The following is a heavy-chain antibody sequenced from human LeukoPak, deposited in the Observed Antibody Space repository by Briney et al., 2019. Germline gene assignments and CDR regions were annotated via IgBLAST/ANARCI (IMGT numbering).Heavy chain of an antibody. V-gene: IGHV3-9*01. CDR1: NSGEYY. D-gene: IGHD2-15*01. CDR2: ISWDSGSI. Sequence: NSGEYYWNWIRQTPGKGLEWVSGISWDSGSIGYADSVKRRFTISRDNAKNSLYLQMNSLRAEDTALYYCAKAAYYCSGGSCSDLGVAFDIWGQGTMVTVSS. CDR3: AKAAYYCSGGSCSDLGVAFDI. J-gene: IGHJ3*02.